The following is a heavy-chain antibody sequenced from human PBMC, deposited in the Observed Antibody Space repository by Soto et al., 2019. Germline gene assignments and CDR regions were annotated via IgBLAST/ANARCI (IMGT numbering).Heavy chain of an antibody. CDR1: VGSISSGGYY. Sequence: NPSETLSLTCTFSVGSISSGGYYCSWIRQHPGKGLEWIGYIYYSGSTYYNPSLKSRVTISVDTSKNQFSLKLSSVTAADTAVYYCARGVSSGTYGYFDYLGQGTLVIVSS. V-gene: IGHV4-31*02. J-gene: IGHJ4*02. CDR3: ARGVSSGTYGYFDY. D-gene: IGHD3-10*01. CDR2: IYYSGST.